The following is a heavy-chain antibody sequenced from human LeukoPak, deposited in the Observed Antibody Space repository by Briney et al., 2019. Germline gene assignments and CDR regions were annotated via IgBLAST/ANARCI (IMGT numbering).Heavy chain of an antibody. V-gene: IGHV3-53*01. J-gene: IGHJ4*02. CDR1: GFTVSSNY. CDR2: IYSGGST. Sequence: GGSLRLSCAASGFTVSSNYMSWARQAPGKGLEWVSVIYSGGSTYYADSVKGRFTISRDNSKNTLYLQMNSLRAEDTAVYYCARVSPGYFDYWGQGTLVTVSS. CDR3: ARVSPGYFDY.